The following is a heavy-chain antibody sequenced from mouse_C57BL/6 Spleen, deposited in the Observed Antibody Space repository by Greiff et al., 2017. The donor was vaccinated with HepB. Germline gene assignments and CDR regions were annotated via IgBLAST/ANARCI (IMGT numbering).Heavy chain of an antibody. D-gene: IGHD1-1*01. Sequence: EVQGVESGGGLVKPGGSLKLSCAASGFTFSSYAMSWVRQTPEKRLAWVATISDGGSYTYYPDNVKGRFTISRDNAKNNLYLQMSHLKSEDTAMYYCARDYYGSSLYFDVWGTGTTVTVSS. CDR3: ARDYYGSSLYFDV. V-gene: IGHV5-4*01. J-gene: IGHJ1*03. CDR1: GFTFSSYA. CDR2: ISDGGSYT.